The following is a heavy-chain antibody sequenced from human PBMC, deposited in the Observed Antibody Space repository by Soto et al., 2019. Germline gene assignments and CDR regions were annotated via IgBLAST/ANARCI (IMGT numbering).Heavy chain of an antibody. V-gene: IGHV4-39*03. D-gene: IGHD6-19*01. J-gene: IGHJ4*02. CDR3: TISGYSSGCDY. CDR1: GGSISSSSYY. Sequence: SETLSLTCTISGGSISSSSYYWGWIRQPPGKGLEWIGSIYYSGSTYYNPSLKSRVTISVDTSKNQFSLKLSSVTAADTAVYYCTISGYSSGCDYWGQGTLVTVS. CDR2: IYYSGST.